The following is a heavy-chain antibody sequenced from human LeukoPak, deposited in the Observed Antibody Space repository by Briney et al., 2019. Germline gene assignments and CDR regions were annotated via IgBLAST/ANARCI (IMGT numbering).Heavy chain of an antibody. V-gene: IGHV3-23*01. CDR3: AKHTEYSSSSGFDY. Sequence: GGSLRLSCAASGFTFSNYAMSWVRQAPGKGLEWVSGISGSGGSTYSADSVKGRFTISRDNSKNTLYLQMNSLRAEDTAVYYCAKHTEYSSSSGFDYWGQGTLVTVSS. D-gene: IGHD6-6*01. J-gene: IGHJ4*02. CDR2: ISGSGGST. CDR1: GFTFSNYA.